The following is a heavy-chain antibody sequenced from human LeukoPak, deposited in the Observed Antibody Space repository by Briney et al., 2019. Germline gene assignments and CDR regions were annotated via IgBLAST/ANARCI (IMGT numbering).Heavy chain of an antibody. Sequence: SETLSLTCTVSGGSISSSSYYGGWIRQPPGKGLEWIGNIYSSGSSYYNPSLESRVAMFVDTSKNQFSLKLSSVTAADTAVYYCARLLRIFYGSGSSSVDYWGQGTLVTVSS. CDR1: GGSISSSSYY. CDR2: IYSSGSS. V-gene: IGHV4-39*01. J-gene: IGHJ4*02. D-gene: IGHD3-10*01. CDR3: ARLLRIFYGSGSSSVDY.